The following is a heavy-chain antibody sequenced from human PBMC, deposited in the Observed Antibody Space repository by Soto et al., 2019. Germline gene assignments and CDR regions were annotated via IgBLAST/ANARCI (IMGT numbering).Heavy chain of an antibody. CDR2: ISWNSGSI. D-gene: IGHD6-6*01. CDR3: AKDGYSSSSLDY. J-gene: IGHJ4*02. Sequence: EVQLVESGGGLVQPGRSLRLSCAASGFTFDDYAMHWVRQAPGKGLEWVSGISWNSGSIGYADSVKGRFTISRDNAKNSLYLQRNSLRAEDTALYYCAKDGYSSSSLDYWGQGTLVTVSS. CDR1: GFTFDDYA. V-gene: IGHV3-9*01.